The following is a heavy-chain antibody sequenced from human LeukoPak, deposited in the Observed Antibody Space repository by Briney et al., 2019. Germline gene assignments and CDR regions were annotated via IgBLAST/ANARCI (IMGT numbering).Heavy chain of an antibody. D-gene: IGHD1-26*01. CDR2: ISGSGGST. J-gene: IGHJ4*02. CDR1: GFTFSSYA. Sequence: GGSLTLSCAASGFTFSSYAMSWVRQAPGKGLEWVSTISGSGGSTYYADSVKGRFTISRDNSKNTLYLQMNSLRAEDTAVYYCAKVVGATTRGYFDYWGQGTLVTASS. CDR3: AKVVGATTRGYFDY. V-gene: IGHV3-23*01.